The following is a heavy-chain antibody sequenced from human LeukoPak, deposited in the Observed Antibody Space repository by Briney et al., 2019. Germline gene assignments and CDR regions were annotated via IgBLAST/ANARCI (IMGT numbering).Heavy chain of an antibody. CDR1: GYTFTSYG. CDR3: ARESGYFLTYGMDV. CDR2: ISAYNGNT. Sequence: ASVKVSCKASGYTFTSYGISWVRQAPGQGLEWMGWISAYNGNTNYAQKPQSRVTMTTDTSTSTAYMELRSLRSDDTAVYYCARESGYFLTYGMDVWGQGTTVTVSS. V-gene: IGHV1-18*01. D-gene: IGHD3-3*01. J-gene: IGHJ6*02.